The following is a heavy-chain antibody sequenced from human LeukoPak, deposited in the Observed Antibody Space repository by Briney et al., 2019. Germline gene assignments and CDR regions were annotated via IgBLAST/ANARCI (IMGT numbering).Heavy chain of an antibody. V-gene: IGHV4-59*01. CDR1: GGSISSYY. J-gene: IGHJ6*02. Sequence: PSETLSLTCTVSGGSISSYYWSWIRQPPGKGLEWIGYIYYSGSANYNPSLKSRVTISVDTSKNQFSLKLSSVTAADTAVYYCARGWFGDLGPLYYYYGMDVWGQGTTVTVSS. D-gene: IGHD3-10*01. CDR2: IYYSGSA. CDR3: ARGWFGDLGPLYYYYGMDV.